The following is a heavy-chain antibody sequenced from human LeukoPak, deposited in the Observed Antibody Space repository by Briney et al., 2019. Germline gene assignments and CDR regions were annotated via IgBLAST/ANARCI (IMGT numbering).Heavy chain of an antibody. V-gene: IGHV3-23*01. CDR3: ARGGYCSSTSCYGSYDY. J-gene: IGHJ4*02. D-gene: IGHD2-2*01. CDR1: GFTFSSHA. CDR2: ISGSGGST. Sequence: SGRSLRLSCAASGFTFSSHAMSWVRQAPGKGLEWVSAISGSGGSTYYADSVKGRFTISRDNSKNTLYLQMNSLRAEDTAVYYCARGGYCSSTSCYGSYDYWGQGTLVTVSS.